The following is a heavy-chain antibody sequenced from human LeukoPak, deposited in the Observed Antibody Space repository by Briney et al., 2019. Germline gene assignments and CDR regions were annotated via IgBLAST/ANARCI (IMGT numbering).Heavy chain of an antibody. CDR3: TTVDYDSSGGAFDI. J-gene: IGHJ3*02. D-gene: IGHD3-22*01. CDR1: GFTFSNAW. Sequence: GGSLRLSCAASGFTFSNAWMSWVRQAPGKGLEWVGRIKSKTDGGTTDYAAPVKGRFTISRDDSKNTLYLQMNSLKTEDTAVYYCTTVDYDSSGGAFDIWGQETMVTVSS. CDR2: IKSKTDGGTT. V-gene: IGHV3-15*01.